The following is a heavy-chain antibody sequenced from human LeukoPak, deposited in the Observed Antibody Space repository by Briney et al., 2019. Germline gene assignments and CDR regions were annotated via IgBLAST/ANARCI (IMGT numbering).Heavy chain of an antibody. V-gene: IGHV3-30*18. Sequence: PGRSLRLSCAASGFTFSSYGMHWVRQAPGKGLEWVAVISYDGSNKYYADSVKGRFTISRDNSKNTLYLQMNSLRAEDTAVYYCAKNGLGQWLVPFDYWGQGTLVTVSS. J-gene: IGHJ4*02. CDR1: GFTFSSYG. CDR3: AKNGLGQWLVPFDY. CDR2: ISYDGSNK. D-gene: IGHD6-19*01.